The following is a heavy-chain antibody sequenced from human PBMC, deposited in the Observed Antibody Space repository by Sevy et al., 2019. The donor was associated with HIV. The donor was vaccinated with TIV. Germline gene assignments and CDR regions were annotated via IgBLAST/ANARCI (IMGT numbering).Heavy chain of an antibody. Sequence: SETLSLTCAVYGGSFSGYYWSWIRQPPGKGLEWIGEINNSGSTNYNASLKSRVTISVDTSKNQFSLRLSAVTAADTAGYYWARGVNYYGSGSYYPSWGQGTLVTVSS. CDR2: INNSGST. D-gene: IGHD3-10*01. J-gene: IGHJ1*01. CDR1: GGSFSGYY. V-gene: IGHV4-34*01. CDR3: ARGVNYYGSGSYYPS.